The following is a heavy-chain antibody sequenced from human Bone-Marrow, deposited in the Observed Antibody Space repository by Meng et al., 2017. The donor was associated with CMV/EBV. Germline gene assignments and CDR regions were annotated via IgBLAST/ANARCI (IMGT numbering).Heavy chain of an antibody. V-gene: IGHV3-43*01. CDR1: GFTFDDYT. CDR3: ARDNFDWLFDY. D-gene: IGHD3-9*01. CDR2: ISWDGGST. Sequence: GGSLRLSCAASGFTFDDYTMHWVRQAPGKGLEWVSLISWDGGSTYYADSVKGRFTISRDNSKNSLYLQMNSLRTEDTAVYYCARDNFDWLFDYWGQGTLVTVSS. J-gene: IGHJ4*02.